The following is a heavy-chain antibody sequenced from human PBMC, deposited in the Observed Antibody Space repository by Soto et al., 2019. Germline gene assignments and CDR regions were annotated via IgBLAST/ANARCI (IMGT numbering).Heavy chain of an antibody. CDR1: GFTFSSYG. V-gene: IGHV3-30*18. J-gene: IGHJ4*02. CDR3: AKDQRGSGSTVVY. Sequence: GGSLRLSCSVSGFTFSSYGMHWVRQAPGKGLEWVAVISYDGSNKYYADSVKGRFTISRDNSKNTLYLQMNSLRAEDTAVYYCAKDQRGSGSTVVYWGQGTLVTVSS. D-gene: IGHD3-10*01. CDR2: ISYDGSNK.